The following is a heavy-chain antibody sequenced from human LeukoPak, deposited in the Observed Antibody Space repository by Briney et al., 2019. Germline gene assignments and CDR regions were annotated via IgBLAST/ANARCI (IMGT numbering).Heavy chain of an antibody. D-gene: IGHD6-13*01. CDR3: ARDRRGYPDY. J-gene: IGHJ4*02. CDR1: GGSISSYY. CDR2: IYYSGST. Sequence: SETLSLTCTVSGGSISSYYWSWIRQPPGKGLEWIGYIYYSGSTNYNPSLKSRVTISVDTSKNQFSLKLSSVTAADTAVYYCARDRRGYPDYWGQGTLVTVSS. V-gene: IGHV4-59*12.